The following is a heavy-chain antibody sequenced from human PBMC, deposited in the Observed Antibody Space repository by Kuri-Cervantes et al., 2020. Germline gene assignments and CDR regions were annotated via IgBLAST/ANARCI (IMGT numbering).Heavy chain of an antibody. V-gene: IGHV4-61*01. CDR3: ARGPPXAAGTLNY. CDR2: IYPGQNN. CDR1: RTSVSSGFHH. D-gene: IGHD6-13*01. Sequence: GSLRLSCTVSRTSVSSGFHHWSWIRQPPGKKLEWIGCIYPGQNNRYNPSLQSRVAISVDTXKNQFSLNLSSVTAADTAVYYCARGPPXAAGTLNYWGQGTLVTVSS. J-gene: IGHJ4*02.